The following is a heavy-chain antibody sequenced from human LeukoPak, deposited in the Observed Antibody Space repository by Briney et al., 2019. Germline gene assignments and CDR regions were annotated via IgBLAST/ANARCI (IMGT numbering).Heavy chain of an antibody. J-gene: IGHJ6*03. D-gene: IGHD6-13*01. CDR2: IRGDGSDA. V-gene: IGHV3-74*01. Sequence: GGSLRLSCAASGFTFSDTWMHWVRQVPGKGLDWVSRIRGDGSDARYAESVKGRFTISRDNAKKSLYLQMNSLRVEDTALYYCAKGGIHRGYYYYYMDVWGIGTTVTISS. CDR3: AKGGIHRGYYYYYMDV. CDR1: GFTFSDTW.